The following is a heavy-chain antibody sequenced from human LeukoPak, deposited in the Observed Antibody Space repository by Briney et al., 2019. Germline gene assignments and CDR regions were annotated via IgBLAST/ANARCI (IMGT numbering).Heavy chain of an antibody. Sequence: PSETLSLTCTVSGGSVSSGDHYWSWIRQPPGKRLEWIGYIYYGGSTKYNPSLKSRVTISVDTSKNQFSLKLSSVTAADTAVYYCARVSGGGNPHFDYWGQGTLITVSS. D-gene: IGHD4-23*01. CDR2: IYYGGST. CDR1: GGSVSSGDHY. J-gene: IGHJ4*02. V-gene: IGHV4-61*08. CDR3: ARVSGGGNPHFDY.